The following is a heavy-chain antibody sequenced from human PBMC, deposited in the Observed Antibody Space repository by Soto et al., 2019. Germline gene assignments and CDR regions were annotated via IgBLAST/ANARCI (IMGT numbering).Heavy chain of an antibody. V-gene: IGHV3-7*05. CDR1: GFTFSSYW. D-gene: IGHD6-6*01. J-gene: IGHJ6*02. Sequence: PGGSLRLSCAASGFTFSSYWMSWVRQAPGKGLEWVANIKQDGSEKYYVDSVKGRFTISRDNAKNSLYLQMNSLKTDDTALYYCAKDISSSLGMGVWGQGTTVTVSS. CDR3: AKDISSSLGMGV. CDR2: IKQDGSEK.